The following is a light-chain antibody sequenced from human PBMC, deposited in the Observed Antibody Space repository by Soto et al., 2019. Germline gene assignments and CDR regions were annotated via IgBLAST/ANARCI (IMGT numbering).Light chain of an antibody. Sequence: QSVLTQPPSVSAAPGQKVTISCSGSSSSIGNKYVSWYQQHPGKAPKLLISKVSNRPSGVSDRFSGSKSGNTASLTISGLQAEDEADYYCSSFTSAYTFVFGSGTKVTVL. CDR2: KVS. V-gene: IGLV2-14*01. J-gene: IGLJ1*01. CDR3: SSFTSAYTFV. CDR1: SSSIGNKY.